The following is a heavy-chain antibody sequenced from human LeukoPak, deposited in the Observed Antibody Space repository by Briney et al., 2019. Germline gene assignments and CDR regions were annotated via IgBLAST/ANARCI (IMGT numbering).Heavy chain of an antibody. V-gene: IGHV6-1*01. CDR3: AREPHGSGLLFDY. D-gene: IGHD6-19*01. CDR1: GDSVSSNSAA. J-gene: IGHJ4*02. Sequence: SQTLSLTCAISGDSVSSNSAAWNWNRQSPSRGLEWLGRTYYRSTWLNDYAGSLKSRISINPDTSKNQFSLHLNSVTPEDTAVYYCAREPHGSGLLFDYWGRGTLVTVSS. CDR2: TYYRSTWLN.